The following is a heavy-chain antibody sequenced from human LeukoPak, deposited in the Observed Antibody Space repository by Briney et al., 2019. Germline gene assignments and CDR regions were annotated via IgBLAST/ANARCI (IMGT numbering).Heavy chain of an antibody. CDR2: ISAYNGNT. J-gene: IGHJ4*02. D-gene: IGHD3-10*01. Sequence: ASVKVSCKASGYTFTSYGISWVRQAPGQGLEWMGWISAYNGNTDYAQKLQGRVTMTKDTSTSTAHMELRSLRSDDTAVYYCARESHVTREDYWGQGTLVTVSS. V-gene: IGHV1-18*01. CDR1: GYTFTSYG. CDR3: ARESHVTREDY.